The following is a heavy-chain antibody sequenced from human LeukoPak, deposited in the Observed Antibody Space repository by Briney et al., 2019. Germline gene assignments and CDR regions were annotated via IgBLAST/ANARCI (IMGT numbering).Heavy chain of an antibody. J-gene: IGHJ4*02. D-gene: IGHD6-19*01. CDR3: ARDPPGL. V-gene: IGHV1-69*05. CDR2: SIPVSGTI. CDR1: GDMFSSYG. Sequence: APVKVSCKASGDMFSSYGISWVRQAPGQGLEWMGGSIPVSGTIKYAQKFQGRVTITTEESTSTTYMELSSLRFEDTAVYYCARDPPGLWGQGTLVTVSS.